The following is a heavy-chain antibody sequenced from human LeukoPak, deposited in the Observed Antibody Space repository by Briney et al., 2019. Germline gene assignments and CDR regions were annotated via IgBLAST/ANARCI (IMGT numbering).Heavy chain of an antibody. Sequence: GGSLRLSCAASGFTFSSYAMNWVRQAPGKGLEWVSVISGSGGNMFYADSVKGRFTISRDNSKNTLYLQMNSLRAEDTAVYYCLARSLVEVSGNYYMDVWGKGSTVSVSS. CDR3: LARSLVEVSGNYYMDV. J-gene: IGHJ6*03. V-gene: IGHV3-23*01. CDR1: GFTFSSYA. D-gene: IGHD1-26*01. CDR2: ISGSGGNM.